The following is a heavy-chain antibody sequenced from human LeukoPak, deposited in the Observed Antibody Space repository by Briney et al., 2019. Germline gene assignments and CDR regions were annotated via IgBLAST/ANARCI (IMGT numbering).Heavy chain of an antibody. V-gene: IGHV3-23*01. CDR3: AKDMSPTWRGDFDY. Sequence: GGSLRLSCAASGFTFSSYAMSWVRQAPGKGLEWVSAISGSGGSTYYAGSVKGRFTISRDNSKNTLYLQMNSLRAEDTAVYYCAKDMSPTWRGDFDYWGQGTLVTVSS. CDR2: ISGSGGST. J-gene: IGHJ4*02. CDR1: GFTFSSYA. D-gene: IGHD3-10*01.